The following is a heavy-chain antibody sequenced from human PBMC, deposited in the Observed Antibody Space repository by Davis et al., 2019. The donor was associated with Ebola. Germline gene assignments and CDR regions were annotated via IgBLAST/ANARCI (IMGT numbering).Heavy chain of an antibody. CDR1: GYTFTGYY. D-gene: IGHD3-10*01. CDR3: AAAVFEVHGSGSSYYYYGMDV. CDR2: INPNSGGT. Sequence: ASVKVSCKASGYTFTGYYMHWVRQAPGQGLEWMGWINPNSGGTNYAQKFQERVTITRDMSTSTAYMELSSLRSEDTAVYYCAAAVFEVHGSGSSYYYYGMDVWGQGTTVTVSS. J-gene: IGHJ6*02. V-gene: IGHV1-2*02.